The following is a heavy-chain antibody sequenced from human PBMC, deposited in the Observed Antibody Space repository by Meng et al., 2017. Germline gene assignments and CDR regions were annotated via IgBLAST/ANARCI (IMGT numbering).Heavy chain of an antibody. CDR3: ARGSYSFDS. CDR1: GASVASNSAA. Sequence: QTKLQQSGPGLVKPSQTLSLICASSGASVASNSAAWNWIRQSPSRGLEWLGRAYYRSKWYHDYAESVKSRISIDPDTSKNQFSLQLRSVTPEDSAVYYCARGSYSFDSWGQRTLVTVSS. CDR2: AYYRSKWYH. J-gene: IGHJ4*02. V-gene: IGHV6-1*01. D-gene: IGHD1-26*01.